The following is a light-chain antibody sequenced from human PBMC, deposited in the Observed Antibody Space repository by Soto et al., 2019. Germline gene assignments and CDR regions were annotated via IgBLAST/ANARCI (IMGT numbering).Light chain of an antibody. J-gene: IGKJ1*01. CDR2: AAS. CDR1: QTILSY. Sequence: DIQMTQSPFSLSASIGDRVTITCRASQTILSYLNWYQQKPGKAPKLLISAASNLQSGVPSRFRGVGSGTEFTLTINSLQPEDFATYHCQQSYNTPWTFGQGTKVEVK. CDR3: QQSYNTPWT. V-gene: IGKV1-39*01.